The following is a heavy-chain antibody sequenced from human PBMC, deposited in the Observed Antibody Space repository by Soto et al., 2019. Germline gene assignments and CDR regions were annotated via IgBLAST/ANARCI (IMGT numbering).Heavy chain of an antibody. Sequence: ASVKVSCKASGYTFTSYAMHWVRQAPGQRLEWMGWINAGNGNTKYSQKFQGRVTLTTDTSTSTAYMDLGSLRSDDTAVYYCARDQGITTFGVYSMYYYGMDVWGPGTTVTVSS. D-gene: IGHD3-3*01. CDR3: ARDQGITTFGVYSMYYYGMDV. J-gene: IGHJ6*02. CDR1: GYTFTSYA. CDR2: INAGNGNT. V-gene: IGHV1-3*01.